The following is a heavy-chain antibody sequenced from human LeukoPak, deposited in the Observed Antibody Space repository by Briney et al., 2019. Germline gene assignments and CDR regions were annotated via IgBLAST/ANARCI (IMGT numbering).Heavy chain of an antibody. CDR1: GFTVSNSY. J-gene: IGHJ4*02. CDR2: IYGGGTT. CDR3: ARGQYSGRGGYFDY. Sequence: GGSLRLSCAASGFTVSNSYISWVRQAPGKGLEWVSIIYGGGTTYYGDSVKGRFTISRDNSNNTLYLQMNSLRAEDTAVYYCARGQYSGRGGYFDYWGQGALVTVSS. V-gene: IGHV3-53*01. D-gene: IGHD3-10*01.